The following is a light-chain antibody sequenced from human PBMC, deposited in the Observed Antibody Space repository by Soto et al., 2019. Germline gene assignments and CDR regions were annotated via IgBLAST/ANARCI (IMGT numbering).Light chain of an antibody. CDR3: QQHSNSPIT. Sequence: IVMTQSPATLSVSPGEGATLSCRASQGIGSTLAWYQHKPGQTPSLLIYRTSSRATGIPARFSGSGSGTDFTLTISRLEPEDFAVYYCQQHSNSPITFGQGTRLEIK. CDR1: QGIGST. V-gene: IGKV3D-15*02. J-gene: IGKJ5*01. CDR2: RTS.